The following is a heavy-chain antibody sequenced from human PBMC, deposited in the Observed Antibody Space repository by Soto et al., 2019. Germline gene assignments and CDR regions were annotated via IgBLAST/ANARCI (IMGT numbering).Heavy chain of an antibody. Sequence: QVQLVESGGGVVQPGRSLRLSCAASGFTFSSYGMHWVRQAPGKGLEWVAVIWYDGSNKYYADSVKGRFTISRDNSKNTLYLQMNSLRAEDTAVYYCARQQSTIDPNWFDPWGQGTLVTVSS. D-gene: IGHD6-13*01. CDR3: ARQQSTIDPNWFDP. V-gene: IGHV3-33*01. CDR1: GFTFSSYG. J-gene: IGHJ5*02. CDR2: IWYDGSNK.